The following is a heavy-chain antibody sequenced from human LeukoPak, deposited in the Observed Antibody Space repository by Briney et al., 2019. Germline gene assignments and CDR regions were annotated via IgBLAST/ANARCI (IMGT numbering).Heavy chain of an antibody. CDR1: GGPISGYY. J-gene: IGHJ5*02. Sequence: SETLSLTCTVTGGPISGYYLSWIRQAPGKGLEWIGNFYYSGITNYNPSLKSRVTILVDTAKNQFSLKLSSVTATDTAFYYCAKQPYGRDWYDPWGQGTLVTVSS. CDR3: AKQPYGRDWYDP. CDR2: FYYSGIT. D-gene: IGHD3-10*01. V-gene: IGHV4-59*08.